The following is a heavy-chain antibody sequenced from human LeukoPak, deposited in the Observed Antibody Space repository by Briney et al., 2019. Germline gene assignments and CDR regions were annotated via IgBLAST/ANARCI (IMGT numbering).Heavy chain of an antibody. CDR2: IYSGGST. V-gene: IGHV3-53*01. CDR1: GGSISSYY. D-gene: IGHD2/OR15-2a*01. Sequence: ETLSLTCTVSGGSISSYYWSWVRQAPGKGLEWVSVIYSGGSTYYADSVKGRFTISRDNSKNTLYFQMNSLRAEDTAVYYCARERVSQSYGMDVWGQGTTVTVSS. CDR3: ARERVSQSYGMDV. J-gene: IGHJ6*02.